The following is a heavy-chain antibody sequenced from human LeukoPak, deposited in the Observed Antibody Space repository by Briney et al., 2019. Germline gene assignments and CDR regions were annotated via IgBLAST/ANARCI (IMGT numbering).Heavy chain of an antibody. V-gene: IGHV4-39*07. J-gene: IGHJ4*01. Sequence: SETLSLTCTVSGGSISSSSYYWGWIRQPPGKGRGWIGSIYESGSTYYNPSLKSPVTISVDRSKNQFSLKLSSVTAADTAVYYCARGGNYDILTGYHYPFDYXXXXTLVTVSS. CDR3: ARGGNYDILTGYHYPFDY. CDR1: GGSISSSSYY. CDR2: IYESGST. D-gene: IGHD3-9*01.